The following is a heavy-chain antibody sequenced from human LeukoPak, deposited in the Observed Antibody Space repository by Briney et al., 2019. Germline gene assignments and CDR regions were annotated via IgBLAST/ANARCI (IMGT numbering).Heavy chain of an antibody. D-gene: IGHD3-22*01. CDR2: ISYDGSNK. J-gene: IGHJ4*02. Sequence: GGSLRLSCAASGFIVSNNYMNWVRQAPGKGLEWVAVISYDGSNKYYADSVKGRFTISGDNSKNTLYLQMNSLRAEDTAVYYCAKDWGVGYYYDSSGPDYWGQGTLVTVSS. CDR1: GFIVSNNY. CDR3: AKDWGVGYYYDSSGPDY. V-gene: IGHV3-30*18.